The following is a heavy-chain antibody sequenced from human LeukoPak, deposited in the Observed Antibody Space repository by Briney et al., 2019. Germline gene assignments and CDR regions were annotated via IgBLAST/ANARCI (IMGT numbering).Heavy chain of an antibody. D-gene: IGHD3-16*01. J-gene: IGHJ4*02. CDR2: ISGKNGNT. CDR3: ARGVRLGELYY. Sequence: ASVKVSCKTSGYTFNIYGVNWVRQAPGQGLEWMGWISGKNGNTDYAEKFQDRVTMTTGTSTSTAYMELRSLRSEDTAIYYCARGVRLGELYYWGQGSLVTVSS. CDR1: GYTFNIYG. V-gene: IGHV1-18*01.